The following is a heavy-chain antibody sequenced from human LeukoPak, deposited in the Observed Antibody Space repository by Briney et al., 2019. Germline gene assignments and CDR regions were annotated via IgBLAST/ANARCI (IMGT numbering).Heavy chain of an antibody. CDR3: ARDSPPTIDY. CDR1: GFTFSSYG. Sequence: GGSLRLSCAASGFTFSSYGMHWVRQAPGKGLEWVAVISYDGSNKYYADSVKGRFTISRDNSKNTLYLQMNSLRAEDTALYYCARDSPPTIDYWGQGTLVTVSS. CDR2: ISYDGSNK. V-gene: IGHV3-30*03. J-gene: IGHJ4*02.